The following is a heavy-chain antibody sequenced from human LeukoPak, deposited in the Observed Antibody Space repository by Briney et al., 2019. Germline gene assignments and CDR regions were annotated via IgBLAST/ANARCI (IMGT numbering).Heavy chain of an antibody. D-gene: IGHD2-2*01. CDR3: ARYCSSSSCVPFYYYFGMDV. Sequence: ASVKVSCKAPGYTFSDFGINWVRQAPGQGLEWLGWVSTYRGNTKYAQNVQGRVTMTTDTSTSTAYMELRSLRSDDTAVYYCARYCSSSSCVPFYYYFGMDVWGQGTTVTVSS. V-gene: IGHV1-18*01. CDR2: VSTYRGNT. J-gene: IGHJ6*02. CDR1: GYTFSDFG.